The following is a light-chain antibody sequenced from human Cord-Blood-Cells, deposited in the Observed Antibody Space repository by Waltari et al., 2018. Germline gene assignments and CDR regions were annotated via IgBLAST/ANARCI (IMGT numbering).Light chain of an antibody. J-gene: IGLJ2*01. Sequence: QSALTQPASVSGSPGQSIPISCTGTRSDFGSYNLVSWYQQHPGKAPKLMIYEGSKRPSGVSNRFSGSKSGNTASLTISGLQAEDEADYYCCSYAGSSTLVFGGGTKLTVL. CDR3: CSYAGSSTLV. V-gene: IGLV2-23*01. CDR2: EGS. CDR1: RSDFGSYNL.